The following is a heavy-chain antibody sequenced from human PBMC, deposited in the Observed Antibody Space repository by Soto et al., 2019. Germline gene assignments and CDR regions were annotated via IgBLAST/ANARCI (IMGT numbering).Heavy chain of an antibody. CDR3: AGRAETNGWNGFGADKYYFDF. CDR2: MNPNTGNS. D-gene: IGHD1-1*01. J-gene: IGHJ4*02. CDR1: GYTFTSYD. Sequence: ASVKVSCKASGYTFTSYDIYWVRQATGQGLEWMGWMNPNTGNSGYAQKFQGRVTMTSDTSISTAHMELSSLRSEDTAVYYCAGRAETNGWNGFGADKYYFDFWGQGTLVTVSS. V-gene: IGHV1-8*01.